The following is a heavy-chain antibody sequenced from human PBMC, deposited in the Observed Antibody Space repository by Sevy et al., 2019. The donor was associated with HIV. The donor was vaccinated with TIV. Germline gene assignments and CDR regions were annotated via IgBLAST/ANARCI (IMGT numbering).Heavy chain of an antibody. CDR3: ARNTDGSGWYLDY. CDR2: ISYDGSNK. D-gene: IGHD6-19*01. J-gene: IGHJ4*02. Sequence: GGSLRLSCAASGFTFSSYAMHWVRQAPGKGLEWVAVISYDGSNKYYADSVKGRFTISRDNSKNTLYLQMNSLRAEDTAVYYCARNTDGSGWYLDYWGQGTLVTV. CDR1: GFTFSSYA. V-gene: IGHV3-30-3*01.